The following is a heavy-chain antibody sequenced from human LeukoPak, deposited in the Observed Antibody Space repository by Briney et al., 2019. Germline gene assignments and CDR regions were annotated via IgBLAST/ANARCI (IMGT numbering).Heavy chain of an antibody. J-gene: IGHJ6*03. Sequence: GGSLRLSCAASGFTFSRYSMNWVRQAPGKGLEWVSCISSSSSYIYYANSVKGRFTISRDNAKNSLYLQMNSLRAEDTALYYCARGGPRDYYYYYMDVWGKGTTVTVSS. CDR2: ISSSSSYI. CDR3: ARGGPRDYYYYYMDV. D-gene: IGHD5-12*01. CDR1: GFTFSRYS. V-gene: IGHV3-21*04.